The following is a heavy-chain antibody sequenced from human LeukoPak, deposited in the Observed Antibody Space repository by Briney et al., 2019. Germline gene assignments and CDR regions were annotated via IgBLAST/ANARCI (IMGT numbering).Heavy chain of an antibody. D-gene: IGHD3-10*01. V-gene: IGHV1-3*01. J-gene: IGHJ5*02. CDR2: INAGNDNT. CDR3: ARANYGSGTRWLDP. CDR1: GYTFVSYG. Sequence: ASVTVSFKASGYTFVSYGIHWVRQAPGQGLEWMGWINAGNDNTKYSQKFQDRVTITRDTSASVVYMELSSLRSEDTAVYYCARANYGSGTRWLDPWGQGTLVIVSS.